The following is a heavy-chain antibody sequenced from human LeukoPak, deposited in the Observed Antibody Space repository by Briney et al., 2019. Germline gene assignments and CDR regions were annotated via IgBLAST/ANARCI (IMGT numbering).Heavy chain of an antibody. CDR1: GFIFTGYF. Sequence: GGSLRLSCAASGFIFTGYFMSWVRQAPGKGLEWVASIKHDGSEKYYVDSVRGRFSISRDNTKGSLFLQLNSLRAEDTAVYYCARDLGYCTNGACHTRFDYWGQGTLVTVSS. D-gene: IGHD2-8*01. J-gene: IGHJ4*02. V-gene: IGHV3-7*03. CDR3: ARDLGYCTNGACHTRFDY. CDR2: IKHDGSEK.